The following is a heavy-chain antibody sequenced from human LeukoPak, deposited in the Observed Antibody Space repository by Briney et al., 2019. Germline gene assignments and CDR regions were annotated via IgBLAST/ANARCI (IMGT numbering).Heavy chain of an antibody. CDR3: AKHQRDIVVVPAGVGYYMDV. Sequence: GGSLRLSCAASGFTFSSYAMSWVRQAPGKGLEWVSAISGSGDSTYYADSVKGRFTISRYNSKNTLYLQMNSLRAEDTAVYYCAKHQRDIVVVPAGVGYYMDVWGKGTTVTVSS. CDR1: GFTFSSYA. CDR2: ISGSGDST. V-gene: IGHV3-23*01. J-gene: IGHJ6*03. D-gene: IGHD2-2*01.